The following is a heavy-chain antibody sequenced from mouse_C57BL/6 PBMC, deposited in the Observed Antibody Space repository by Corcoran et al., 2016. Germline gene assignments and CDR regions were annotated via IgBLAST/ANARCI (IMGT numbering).Heavy chain of an antibody. CDR1: GYAFSSYW. V-gene: IGHV1-80*01. CDR2: IYPGDGDT. CDR3: ARGGPSTYYFYY. Sequence: QVQLQQSGAELVKPGASVKISCKASGYAFSSYWMNWVKQRPGKGLEWIGQIYPGDGDTNYNGKFKGKATLTADKSSSTAYMQLSSLTSEDSAVYFCARGGPSTYYFYYWGQGTTLTVSS. J-gene: IGHJ2*01.